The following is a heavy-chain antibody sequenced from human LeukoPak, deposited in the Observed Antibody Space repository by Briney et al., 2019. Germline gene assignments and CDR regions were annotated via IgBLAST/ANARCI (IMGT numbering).Heavy chain of an antibody. CDR3: ARAGSGSESFPVYGMDV. CDR1: GGTFSSYA. Sequence: ASVKGSCKASGGTFSSYAISWVRQAPGQGLEWMGIINPSGGSTSYAQKVQGRVTMTRDTSTSTVYMELSSLRSEDTAVYYCARAGSGSESFPVYGMDVWGQGTTVTVSS. D-gene: IGHD3-10*01. V-gene: IGHV1-46*01. CDR2: INPSGGST. J-gene: IGHJ6*02.